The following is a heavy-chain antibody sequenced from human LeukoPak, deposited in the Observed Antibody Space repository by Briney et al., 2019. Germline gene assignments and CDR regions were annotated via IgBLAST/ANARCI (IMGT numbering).Heavy chain of an antibody. CDR1: GFTFS. V-gene: IGHV3-74*01. CDR3: ARDRYCSGGSCYFGHYYYYMDV. Sequence: GGSLRLSCAASGFTFSMTWLRQTPGKGLVWVSRINSDGINTSYADSVKGRFTISRDNAKNTLNLQMNSLRAEDTAVYYCARDRYCSGGSCYFGHYYYYMDVWGKGTTVTVSS. J-gene: IGHJ6*03. CDR2: INSDGINT. D-gene: IGHD2-15*01.